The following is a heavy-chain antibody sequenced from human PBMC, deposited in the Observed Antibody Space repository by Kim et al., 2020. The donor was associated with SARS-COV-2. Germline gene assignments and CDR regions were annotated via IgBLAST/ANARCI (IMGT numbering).Heavy chain of an antibody. D-gene: IGHD5-18*01. CDR1: GYTFTSYA. Sequence: ASVKVSCKASGYTFTSYAMNWVRQAPGQGLEWMGWINTNTGNPTYAQGFTGRFVFSLDTSVSTAYLQISSLKAEDTAVYYCARSTWIQLWSAEGPAYGMDVWGQGTTVTVSS. J-gene: IGHJ6*02. CDR3: ARSTWIQLWSAEGPAYGMDV. V-gene: IGHV7-4-1*02. CDR2: INTNTGNP.